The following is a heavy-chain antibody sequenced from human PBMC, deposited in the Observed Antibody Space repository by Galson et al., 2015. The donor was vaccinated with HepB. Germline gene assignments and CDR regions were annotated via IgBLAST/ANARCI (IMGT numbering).Heavy chain of an antibody. CDR2: INPNSGGT. Sequence: SVKVSCKASGYTFSTYSITWVRQAPGQGLEWMGRINPNSGGTKYAQKFQGRVTMTRDTSISTAYMELSRLRFDDTAVYFCARLGSNDAFDIWGQGTMVTVSS. V-gene: IGHV1-2*06. CDR3: ARLGSNDAFDI. CDR1: GYTFSTYS. J-gene: IGHJ3*02.